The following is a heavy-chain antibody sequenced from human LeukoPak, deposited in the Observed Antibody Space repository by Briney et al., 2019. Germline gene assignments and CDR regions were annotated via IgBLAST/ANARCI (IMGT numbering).Heavy chain of an antibody. CDR2: IIPIFGTA. Sequence: SVKVSCKASGGTFSSCAISWVRQAPGQGLEWMGGIIPIFGTANYAQKFQGRVTITADESTSTAYMELSSLRSEDTAVYYCARDGLSATVSSYNWFDPWGQGTLVTVSS. CDR3: ARDGLSATVSSYNWFDP. D-gene: IGHD4-11*01. CDR1: GGTFSSCA. J-gene: IGHJ5*02. V-gene: IGHV1-69*13.